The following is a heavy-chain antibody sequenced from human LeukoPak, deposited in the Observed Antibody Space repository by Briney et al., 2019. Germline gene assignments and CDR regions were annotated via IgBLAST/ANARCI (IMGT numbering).Heavy chain of an antibody. Sequence: SVKVSCKASGYTFTDYYIHWVRQAPGQGLEWMGRIIPILGIANYAQKFQGRVTITADKSTSTAYMELSSLRSEDTAVYYCAREAPYCSSTSCYFRIPDYWGQGTLVTVSS. V-gene: IGHV1-69*04. D-gene: IGHD2-2*01. J-gene: IGHJ4*02. CDR1: GYTFTDYY. CDR2: IIPILGIA. CDR3: AREAPYCSSTSCYFRIPDY.